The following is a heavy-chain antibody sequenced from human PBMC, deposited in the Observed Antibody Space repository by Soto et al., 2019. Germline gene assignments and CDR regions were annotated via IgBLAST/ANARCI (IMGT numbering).Heavy chain of an antibody. CDR1: GGSFSGYY. D-gene: IGHD2-15*01. CDR3: ARRFVVAASHGYGMDV. V-gene: IGHV4-34*01. Sequence: SETLSLTCAVYGGSFSGYYWSWIRQPPGKGLEWIGEINHSGSTNYNPSLKSRVTISVDTSKNQFYLKLSSVTAEDTAVYYCARRFVVAASHGYGMDVWGQGTTVTVSS. J-gene: IGHJ6*02. CDR2: INHSGST.